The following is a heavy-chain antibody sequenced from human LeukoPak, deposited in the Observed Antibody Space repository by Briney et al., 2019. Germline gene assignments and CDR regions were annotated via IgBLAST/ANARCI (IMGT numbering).Heavy chain of an antibody. Sequence: SETLSLTCAVSGGSISSSNLWTWVRQPPGKGLQWIGEVWHRGNTNYNPSLRSRVTISVDKSENHFSLKLTSVTAADTAVYYCARHVGNYGSGSYLTYFDYWGQGTLVTVSS. CDR2: VWHRGNT. V-gene: IGHV4-4*02. CDR3: ARHVGNYGSGSYLTYFDY. CDR1: GGSISSSNL. J-gene: IGHJ4*02. D-gene: IGHD3-10*01.